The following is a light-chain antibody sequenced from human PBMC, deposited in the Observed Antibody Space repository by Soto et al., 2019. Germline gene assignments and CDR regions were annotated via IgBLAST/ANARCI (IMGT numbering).Light chain of an antibody. Sequence: DIQLTQSPSFLSASVGDRVTITCRASQGMSSYLAWYQQKPGKAPKLLTYAASTLQSGVPSRFSGSGSGTEFTLTISSLQPEDFATYYCQQLNSYPHTFGGGTKVEIK. V-gene: IGKV1-9*01. CDR3: QQLNSYPHT. CDR2: AAS. CDR1: QGMSSY. J-gene: IGKJ4*01.